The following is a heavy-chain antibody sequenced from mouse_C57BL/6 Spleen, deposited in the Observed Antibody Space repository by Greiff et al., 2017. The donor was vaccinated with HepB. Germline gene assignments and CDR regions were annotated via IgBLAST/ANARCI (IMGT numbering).Heavy chain of an antibody. CDR2: ISYDGSN. CDR1: GYSITSGYY. CDR3: ARDLSYYDYDGAFAY. V-gene: IGHV3-6*01. D-gene: IGHD2-4*01. Sequence: EVQLKESGPGLVKPSQSLSLTCSVTGYSITSGYYWNWIRQFPGNKLEWMGYISYDGSNNYNPSLKNRISITRDTSKNQFFLKLNSVTTEDTATYYCARDLSYYDYDGAFAYWGQGTLVTVSA. J-gene: IGHJ3*01.